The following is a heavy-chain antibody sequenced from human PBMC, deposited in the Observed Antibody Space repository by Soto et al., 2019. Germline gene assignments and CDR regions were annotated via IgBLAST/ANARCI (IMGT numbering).Heavy chain of an antibody. V-gene: IGHV3-66*01. CDR2: IYSGGDT. D-gene: IGHD6-13*01. CDR1: DLTVSSNY. J-gene: IGHJ4*02. CDR3: ARVGTGSSTWTPFDF. Sequence: VHLVESGGTLVQPGGSLRLSCAASDLTVSSNYMSWVRQAPGKGLEWVSIIYSGGDTYYAVSVRGRFIISRDNFKNILYLQMNRLRAEDTAVYYCARVGTGSSTWTPFDFWGQGTLVTVSS.